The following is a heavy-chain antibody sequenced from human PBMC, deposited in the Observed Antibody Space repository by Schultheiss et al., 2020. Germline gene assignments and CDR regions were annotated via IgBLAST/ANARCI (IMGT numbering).Heavy chain of an antibody. D-gene: IGHD3-22*01. CDR1: GFTFSSYG. Sequence: GGSLRLSCAASGFTFSSYGMHWVRQAPGKGLEWVAVIWYDGSNKYYADSVKGRFIISRDDAKNSLYLQMNSLRVEDTAVYYCARVGADDRHFDHWGQGDLVTVSS. J-gene: IGHJ4*02. CDR2: IWYDGSNK. V-gene: IGHV3-33*08. CDR3: ARVGADDRHFDH.